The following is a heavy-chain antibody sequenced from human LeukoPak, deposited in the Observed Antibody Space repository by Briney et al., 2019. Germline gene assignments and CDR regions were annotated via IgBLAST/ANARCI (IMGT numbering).Heavy chain of an antibody. Sequence: GRTLRLSCAASGFTFSSYGMHWVRQAPGKGLEWVAVISYDGSNKYYADSVKGRLTISRDNSKNTPYLQMNSLRAEDTAVYYCAKDRGSIAAGGSDYWGQGTLVTVSS. D-gene: IGHD6-13*01. CDR3: AKDRGSIAAGGSDY. CDR2: ISYDGSNK. V-gene: IGHV3-30*18. J-gene: IGHJ4*02. CDR1: GFTFSSYG.